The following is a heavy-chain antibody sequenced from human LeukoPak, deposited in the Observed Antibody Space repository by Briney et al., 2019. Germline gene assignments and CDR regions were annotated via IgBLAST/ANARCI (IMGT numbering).Heavy chain of an antibody. J-gene: IGHJ3*02. Sequence: PSETLSLTCTVSGGSISSNYWSWIRQPPGKGLEWIGYIYYSGSTNYNPSLKSRVTMSLDTSKSQLSLSLTSVTAADTAVYYCAKSQLSGTVTAAAPHAFDIWGQGTMVTVSS. CDR3: AKSQLSGTVTAAAPHAFDI. V-gene: IGHV4-59*01. CDR1: GGSISSNY. CDR2: IYYSGST. D-gene: IGHD4-17*01.